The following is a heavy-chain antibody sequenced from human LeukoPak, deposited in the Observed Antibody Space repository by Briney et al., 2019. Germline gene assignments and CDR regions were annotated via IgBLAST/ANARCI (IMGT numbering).Heavy chain of an antibody. CDR2: IKHSGST. CDR1: GGSFSGYY. V-gene: IGHV4-34*01. CDR3: AREESVAGTYYYYYYGMDV. D-gene: IGHD6-19*01. Sequence: PSETLSLTCAVYGGSFSGYYWSWIRQPPGKGLEWIGEIKHSGSTNYNPSLKSRVTISVDTSKNQFSLKLSSVTAADTAVYYCAREESVAGTYYYYYYGMDVWGQGTTVTVSS. J-gene: IGHJ6*02.